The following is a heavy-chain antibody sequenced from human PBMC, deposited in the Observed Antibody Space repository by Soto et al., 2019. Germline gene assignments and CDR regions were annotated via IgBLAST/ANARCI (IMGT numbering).Heavy chain of an antibody. CDR1: VYTFTNYD. Sequence: ASVKVSCKASVYTFTNYDINWVRQATGQGLEWMGWMNPNSGYTAYAQKFQGRVTMTRSTSTSTAYMELSSLRSDDTAVYYCARGEAATPWGQGTLVTVSS. D-gene: IGHD2-15*01. CDR3: ARGEAATP. J-gene: IGHJ5*02. V-gene: IGHV1-8*01. CDR2: MNPNSGYT.